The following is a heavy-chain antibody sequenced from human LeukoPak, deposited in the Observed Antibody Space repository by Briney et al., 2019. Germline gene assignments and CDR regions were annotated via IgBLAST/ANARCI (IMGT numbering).Heavy chain of an antibody. CDR1: GGSISSGSYS. CDR2: INHSGST. V-gene: IGHV4-30-2*01. CDR3: AREDAVSSDDAFDL. J-gene: IGHJ3*01. D-gene: IGHD6-19*01. Sequence: PSQTLSLTCGVSGGSISSGSYSWSWIRQPPGKGLEWIGEINHSGSTNYNPSLKSRVTISVDTSKNQFSLSLSAVTAADTAMYYCAREDAVSSDDAFDLWGQGTMVTVS.